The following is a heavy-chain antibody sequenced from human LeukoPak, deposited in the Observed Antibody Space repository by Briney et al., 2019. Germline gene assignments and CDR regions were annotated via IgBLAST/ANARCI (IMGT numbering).Heavy chain of an antibody. CDR2: FIPSGDRT. CDR3: AIMHGYYDGSGYWVQ. Sequence: GGSLRLSCAASGFTFGSYGMSWVRQAPGKELNWVSFFIPSGDRTSNADSVEGRFTISRDNPRDTLYLQMNSLRDEDTAGYYCAIMHGYYDGSGYWVQWGQGTLVTVSS. D-gene: IGHD3-22*01. J-gene: IGHJ4*02. V-gene: IGHV3-23*01. CDR1: GFTFGSYG.